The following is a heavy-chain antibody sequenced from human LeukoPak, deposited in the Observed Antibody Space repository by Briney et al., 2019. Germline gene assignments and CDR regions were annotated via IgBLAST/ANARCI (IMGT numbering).Heavy chain of an antibody. V-gene: IGHV4-34*01. CDR2: INHSGST. D-gene: IGHD1-14*01. J-gene: IGHJ4*02. CDR3: ARRRRPGSYYFDY. Sequence: SETLSLTCAVYGGSFSGYYWSWIRQPPGKGLEWIGEINHSGSTNYNPSLKSRVTISVDTSKNQFSLKLSSVTAADTAVYYCARRRRPGSYYFDYWGQGTLVTVSS. CDR1: GGSFSGYY.